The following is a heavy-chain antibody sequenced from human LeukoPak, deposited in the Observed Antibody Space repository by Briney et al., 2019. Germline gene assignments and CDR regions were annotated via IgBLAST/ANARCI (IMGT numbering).Heavy chain of an antibody. CDR3: ARPGSRIAAAGTYFDY. D-gene: IGHD6-13*01. Sequence: PSETLSLTCAVYGGSFSGYYWSWIRQPPGKGLEWIGEINHSGSTNYNPSLKSRVTISVDTSKNQFSLKLSSVTAADTAVYYCARPGSRIAAAGTYFDYWGQGTLVTVSS. CDR2: INHSGST. CDR1: GGSFSGYY. V-gene: IGHV4-34*01. J-gene: IGHJ4*02.